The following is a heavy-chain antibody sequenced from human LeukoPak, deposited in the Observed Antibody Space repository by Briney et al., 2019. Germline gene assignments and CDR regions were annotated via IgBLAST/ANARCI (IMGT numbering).Heavy chain of an antibody. Sequence: SQTLSLTCAISGDSVSSDSAAWNWIRQSPSRGLEWLGRTYYRSKWYNDYAVSVKSRITINPDTSKNQFSLQLNSVTPEDTAVYYCARGRDIAVAGTSGDFDYWGQGTLVTVSS. CDR2: TYYRSKWYN. D-gene: IGHD6-19*01. J-gene: IGHJ4*02. CDR3: ARGRDIAVAGTSGDFDY. CDR1: GDSVSSDSAA. V-gene: IGHV6-1*01.